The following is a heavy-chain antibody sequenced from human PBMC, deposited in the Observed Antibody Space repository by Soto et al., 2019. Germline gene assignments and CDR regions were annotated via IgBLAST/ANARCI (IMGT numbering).Heavy chain of an antibody. CDR1: GDYIHFGGYY. V-gene: IGHV4-31*02. CDR2: IYYTGKT. J-gene: IGHJ5*02. CDR3: GRDLTSNANCIDP. D-gene: IGHD2-2*01. Sequence: SETLSLTCSVSGDYIHFGGYYWTWIRQRPGKGLEWMGYIYYTGKTYYNPSLESRLTMSVDRSKNQFSLRLTSVTAADTAVYFCGRDLTSNANCIDPWGQGTLVTVSS.